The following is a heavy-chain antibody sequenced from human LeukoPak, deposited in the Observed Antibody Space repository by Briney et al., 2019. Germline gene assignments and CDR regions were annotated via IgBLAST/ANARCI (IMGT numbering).Heavy chain of an antibody. J-gene: IGHJ4*02. CDR2: ISSSSSYI. Sequence: PGGSLRLSCAASGFTFSSYSMNWVRQAPGKGLEWVSSISSSSSYIYYADSVKGRFTISRDNAKNSLYLQMNSLGAEDTAVYYCARGSSSGWYLIPYWGQGTLVTVSS. CDR1: GFTFSSYS. CDR3: ARGSSSGWYLIPY. V-gene: IGHV3-21*01. D-gene: IGHD6-19*01.